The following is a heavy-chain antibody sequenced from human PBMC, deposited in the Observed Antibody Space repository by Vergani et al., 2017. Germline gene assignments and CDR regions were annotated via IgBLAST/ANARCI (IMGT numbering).Heavy chain of an antibody. J-gene: IGHJ6*03. V-gene: IGHV2-26*01. CDR1: GGSISSGGYY. CDR2: IFSNDEK. Sequence: QESGPGLVKPSQPLSLTCTVSGGSISSGGYYWSWIRQHPGKGLEWLAHIFSNDEKSYSTSLKSRLTISKDTSKSKVVLTMTNMDPVDTATYDWALIWVGITSVRGVILYYYYMDFWGQGTTVTVSS. CDR3: ALIWVGITSVRGVILYYYYMDF. D-gene: IGHD3-10*01.